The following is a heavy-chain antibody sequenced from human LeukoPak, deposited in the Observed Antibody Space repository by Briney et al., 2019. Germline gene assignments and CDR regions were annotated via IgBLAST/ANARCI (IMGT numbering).Heavy chain of an antibody. J-gene: IGHJ4*02. Sequence: SETLSLTCTVSGGSISSGSHYWTWIRQPAGKGLEWIGRIYTSGSTNYNPSLKSRVTISVDTSKNQFSLKLSSVTAADTAVYYCVGRRWFIAARPFDYWGQGTLVTVSS. CDR2: IYTSGST. CDR1: GGSISSGSHY. CDR3: VGRRWFIAARPFDY. D-gene: IGHD6-6*01. V-gene: IGHV4-61*02.